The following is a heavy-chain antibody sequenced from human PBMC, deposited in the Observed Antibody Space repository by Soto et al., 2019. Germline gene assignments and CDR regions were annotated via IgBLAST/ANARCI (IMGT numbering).Heavy chain of an antibody. J-gene: IGHJ4*02. CDR3: ARGVLDFDWLLSLDY. V-gene: IGHV1-18*01. CDR1: GYTFTSYG. Sequence: ASVKVSCKASGYTFTSYGISWVRQAPGQGLEWMGWISAYNGNTNYAQKLQGRVTMTTDTSTSTAYMELRSLRSDDTAVYYCARGVLDFDWLLSLDYWGQGTLVTVSS. CDR2: ISAYNGNT. D-gene: IGHD3-9*01.